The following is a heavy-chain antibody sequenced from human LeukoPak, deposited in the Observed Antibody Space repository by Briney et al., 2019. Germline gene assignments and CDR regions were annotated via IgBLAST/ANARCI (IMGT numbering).Heavy chain of an antibody. D-gene: IGHD2-2*01. Sequence: PGGSLRLSCAASGFTFSSYAMSWVRQAPGKGLEWVSAISGSGGSTYYADSVKGRFTISRDNSKNTLYLQMNSLRAEDTAVYYRAKATSPAAPPMDYFDYWGQGTLVTVSS. J-gene: IGHJ4*02. V-gene: IGHV3-23*01. CDR2: ISGSGGST. CDR3: AKATSPAAPPMDYFDY. CDR1: GFTFSSYA.